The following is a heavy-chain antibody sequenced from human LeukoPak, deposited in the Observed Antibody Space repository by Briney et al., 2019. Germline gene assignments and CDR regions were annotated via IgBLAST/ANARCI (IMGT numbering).Heavy chain of an antibody. CDR2: IYYSGST. J-gene: IGHJ1*01. CDR1: GGSISSSSYY. V-gene: IGHV4-39*01. CDR3: ARQQLASSSWYPGGYFQH. Sequence: SETLSLTCTVSGGSISSSSYYWGWIRQPPGKGLEWIGSIYYSGSTYYNPSLKSRVTIPVDTSKNQFSLKLSSVTAADTAVYYCARQQLASSSWYPGGYFQHWGQGTLVTVSS. D-gene: IGHD6-13*01.